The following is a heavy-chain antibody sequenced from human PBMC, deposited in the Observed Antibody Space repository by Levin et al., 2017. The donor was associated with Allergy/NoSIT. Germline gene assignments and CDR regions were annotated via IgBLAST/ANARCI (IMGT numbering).Heavy chain of an antibody. CDR1: GFPFNNYW. Sequence: WGSLRLSCRASGFPFNNYWMSWVRQAPGKGLEWVANIRQDGNKTYYVDSVEGRFTISRDNAENSLYLHMHSLRAEDTAVYYCARLMVRGGVDWFDPWGPGTLLTVSS. D-gene: IGHD3-10*01. V-gene: IGHV3-7*01. J-gene: IGHJ5*02. CDR3: ARLMVRGGVDWFDP. CDR2: IRQDGNKT.